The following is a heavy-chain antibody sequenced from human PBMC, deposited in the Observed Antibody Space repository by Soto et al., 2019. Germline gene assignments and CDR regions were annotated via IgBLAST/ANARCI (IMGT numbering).Heavy chain of an antibody. V-gene: IGHV1-69*13. Sequence: GASVKVSCKASGGTFSSYAISWVRQAPGQGLEWMGGIIPIFGTANYAQKFQGRVTITADESTSTAYMELSSLRSEDTAVYYCARSIFGVVHDAFDMWGQGTMLTVSS. CDR1: GGTFSSYA. CDR2: IIPIFGTA. D-gene: IGHD3-3*01. CDR3: ARSIFGVVHDAFDM. J-gene: IGHJ3*02.